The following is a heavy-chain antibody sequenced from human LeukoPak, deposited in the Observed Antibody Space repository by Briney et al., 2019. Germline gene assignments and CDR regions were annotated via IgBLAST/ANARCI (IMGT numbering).Heavy chain of an antibody. Sequence: GGALRLSCAASGFTFSSYAMSWVRQAPGKGLEWVSAISGSGGSTYYADSVKGRFTISRDNSKNTLYLQMNSLRAERTAVYYCAKDRYSYTYQFDCWGQGTLVTVSS. CDR1: GFTFSSYA. CDR2: ISGSGGST. V-gene: IGHV3-23*01. J-gene: IGHJ4*02. D-gene: IGHD5-18*01. CDR3: AKDRYSYTYQFDC.